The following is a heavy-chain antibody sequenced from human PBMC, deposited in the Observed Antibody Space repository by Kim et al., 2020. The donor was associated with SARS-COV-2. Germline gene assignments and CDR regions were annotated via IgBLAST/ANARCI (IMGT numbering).Heavy chain of an antibody. D-gene: IGHD5-12*01. Sequence: SETLSLTCTVSGGSISSYYWSWIRQPPGKGLEWIGYIYYSGSTNYNPSLKSRVTISVDTSKNQFSLKLSSVTAADTAVYYCARGRDGYNYWEIDYWGQGTLVTVSS. J-gene: IGHJ4*02. CDR3: ARGRDGYNYWEIDY. CDR2: IYYSGST. CDR1: GGSISSYY. V-gene: IGHV4-59*01.